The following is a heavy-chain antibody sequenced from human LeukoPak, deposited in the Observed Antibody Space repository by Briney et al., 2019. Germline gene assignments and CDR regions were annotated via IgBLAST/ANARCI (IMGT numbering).Heavy chain of an antibody. CDR3: AKKGYSNGWRDSYYFDC. Sequence: GGSLRLSCAASGFTFSSYGMHWVRQAPGKGLEWVAFIRSDGSNKYYEDSVKGRFTISRDNSKLYLQMNSLRAEDTAVYYCAKKGYSNGWRDSYYFDCWGQGTLVTVSS. J-gene: IGHJ4*02. CDR1: GFTFSSYG. V-gene: IGHV3-30*02. D-gene: IGHD6-19*01. CDR2: IRSDGSNK.